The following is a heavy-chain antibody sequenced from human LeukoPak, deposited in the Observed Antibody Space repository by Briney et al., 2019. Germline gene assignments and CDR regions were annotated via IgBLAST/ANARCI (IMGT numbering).Heavy chain of an antibody. D-gene: IGHD6-13*01. Sequence: SQTLSLTCAISGDSVSSNSAAWNWIRQSPSRGLEWLGRTYYRSKWYNDYAVSVKSRITINPDTSKNQSSLQLNSVTPEDTAVYYCARDNPMYSSSPNYYYYGMDVWGQGTTVTVSS. J-gene: IGHJ6*02. CDR1: GDSVSSNSAA. CDR2: TYYRSKWYN. CDR3: ARDNPMYSSSPNYYYYGMDV. V-gene: IGHV6-1*01.